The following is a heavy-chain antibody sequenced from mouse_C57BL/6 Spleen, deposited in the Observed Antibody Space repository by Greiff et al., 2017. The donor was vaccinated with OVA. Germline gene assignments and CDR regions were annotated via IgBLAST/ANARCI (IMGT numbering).Heavy chain of an antibody. Sequence: EVHLVESGEGLVKPGGSLKLSCAASGFTFSSYAMSWVRQTPEKRLEWVAYISSGGDYIYYADTVKGRFTISRDNARNTLYLQMSSLKSEDTAMYYCTRGGPYEDYFDYWGQGTTLTVSS. CDR2: ISSGGDYI. J-gene: IGHJ2*01. CDR1: GFTFSSYA. CDR3: TRGGPYEDYFDY. V-gene: IGHV5-9-1*02. D-gene: IGHD2-3*01.